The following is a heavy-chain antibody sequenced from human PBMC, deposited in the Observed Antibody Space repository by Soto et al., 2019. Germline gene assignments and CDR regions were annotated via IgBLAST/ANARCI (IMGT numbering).Heavy chain of an antibody. CDR1: GYTFTSYD. D-gene: IGHD6-19*01. J-gene: IGHJ5*02. CDR2: MNPNSGNT. CDR3: ARIAVSNWFDP. Sequence: ASVKVSCKASGYTFTSYDINWVRQATGQGLEWMGWMNPNSGNTGCAQKLQGRVTMTTDTSTSTAYMELRSLRSDDTAVYYCARIAVSNWFDPWGQGTLVTVSS. V-gene: IGHV1-8*01.